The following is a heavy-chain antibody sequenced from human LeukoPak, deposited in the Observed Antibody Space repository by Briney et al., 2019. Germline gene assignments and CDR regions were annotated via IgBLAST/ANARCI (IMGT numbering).Heavy chain of an antibody. Sequence: SQTLSLTCTVSGGSISSGGYYWSWIRQHPGKGLEWIGYIYYSGSTYYNPSLKSRVTISVDTCKNQFSLKLSSVTAADTAVYYCARGRSTESDNPHYYGSGSYIGNWFDPWGQGTLVTVSS. CDR3: ARGRSTESDNPHYYGSGSYIGNWFDP. J-gene: IGHJ5*02. CDR1: GGSISSGGYY. CDR2: IYYSGST. V-gene: IGHV4-31*03. D-gene: IGHD3-10*01.